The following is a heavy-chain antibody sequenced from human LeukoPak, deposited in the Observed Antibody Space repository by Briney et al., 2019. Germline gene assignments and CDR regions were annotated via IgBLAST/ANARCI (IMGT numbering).Heavy chain of an antibody. J-gene: IGHJ4*02. CDR1: GFTFSGYA. CDR3: AKQSSGRPNFDY. V-gene: IGHV3-23*01. D-gene: IGHD6-19*01. CDR2: ISGSGGST. Sequence: GGSLRLSCAASGFTFSGYAMSWVRQAPGKGLEWVSAISGSGGSTYYADSVKGRFTISRDNSKNTLYLQMNSLRAEDTAVYYCAKQSSGRPNFDYWGQGTLVTVSS.